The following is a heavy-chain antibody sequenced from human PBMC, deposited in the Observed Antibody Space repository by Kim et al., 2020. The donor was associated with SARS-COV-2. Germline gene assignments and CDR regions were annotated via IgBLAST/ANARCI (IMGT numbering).Heavy chain of an antibody. CDR3: ARGGGTAAGHQIFDY. Sequence: SETLSLTCTVSCGSISSGSYYWSWIRQPAGKGLEWIGRIYTSGSTNYNPSLKSRVTISVDTSKNQFSLKLSSVTAADTAVYYCARGGGTAAGHQIFDYWGQGTLVTVSS. J-gene: IGHJ4*02. CDR2: IYTSGST. CDR1: CGSISSGSYY. V-gene: IGHV4-61*02. D-gene: IGHD6-13*01.